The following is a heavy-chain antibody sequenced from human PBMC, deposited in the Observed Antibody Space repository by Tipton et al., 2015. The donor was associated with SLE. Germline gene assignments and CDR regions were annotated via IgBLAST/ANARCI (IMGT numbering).Heavy chain of an antibody. CDR1: GFTFSGYI. V-gene: IGHV3-64*02. J-gene: IGHJ6*02. D-gene: IGHD3-10*01. CDR2: IGSNGDST. CDR3: AREYVVRGVIITAGMDV. Sequence: SLRLSCEASGFTFSGYIMHWIRQAPGKGLEYVSAIGSNGDSTYYADSVKGRFTISRDSSMNTLYLQMGSLGAEDMAVYYCAREYVVRGVIITAGMDVWGQGPTVTVSS.